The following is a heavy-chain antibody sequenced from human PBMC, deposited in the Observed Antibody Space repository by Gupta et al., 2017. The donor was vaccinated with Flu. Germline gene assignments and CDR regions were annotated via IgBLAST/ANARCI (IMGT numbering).Heavy chain of an antibody. J-gene: IGHJ4*02. CDR3: ARETLTQGDY. Sequence: HWVRQAPGQGLEWMGWINPNSGGTNYAQKFQGRVTMTRDTSISTAYMELSRLRSDDTAVYYCARETLTQGDYWGQGTLVTVSS. V-gene: IGHV1-2*02. D-gene: IGHD2-15*01. CDR2: INPNSGGT.